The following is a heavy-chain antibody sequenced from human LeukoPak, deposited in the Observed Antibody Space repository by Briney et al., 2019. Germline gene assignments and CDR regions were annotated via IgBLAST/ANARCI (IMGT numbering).Heavy chain of an antibody. D-gene: IGHD4-17*01. CDR2: INHSGST. CDR3: ARLDYGDYGRTTYYMDV. V-gene: IGHV4-34*01. CDR1: GGSFSGYY. Sequence: PSETLSLTCAVYGGSFSGYYWSWIRQPPGKGLEWIGEINHSGSTNYNPSLKSRVTISVDTSKNQFSLKLSSVAAADTAVYYCARLDYGDYGRTTYYMDVWGKGTTVTVSS. J-gene: IGHJ6*03.